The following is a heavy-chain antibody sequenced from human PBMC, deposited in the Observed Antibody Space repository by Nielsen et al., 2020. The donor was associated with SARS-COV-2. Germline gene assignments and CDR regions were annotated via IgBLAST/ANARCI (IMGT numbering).Heavy chain of an antibody. V-gene: IGHV3-33*01. CDR1: GFTFSSYG. CDR3: AGHLSWYGMDV. J-gene: IGHJ6*02. CDR2: IWYDGSNK. Sequence: GESLKISCAASGFTFSSYGMHWVRQAPGKGLEWVAVIWYDGSNKYYADSVKGRFTISRDNSKNTLYLQMNSLRAEDTAVYYCAGHLSWYGMDVWGQGTTVPVSS. D-gene: IGHD3-16*02.